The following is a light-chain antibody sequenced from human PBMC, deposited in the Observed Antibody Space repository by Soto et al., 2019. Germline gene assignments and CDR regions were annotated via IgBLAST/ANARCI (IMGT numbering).Light chain of an antibody. CDR1: SSDVGGYNY. CDR3: LSYAGSYRWV. J-gene: IGLJ3*02. V-gene: IGLV2-11*01. Sequence: QSALTQPRSVSGSLGQSVTISCTGTSSDVGGYNYVSWYQQHPGKAPKLFIYDVNKRPSGVPDRFSGSRSGNTASLTISGLQAEDEAHYHCLSYAGSYRWVFGGGTKLTVL. CDR2: DVN.